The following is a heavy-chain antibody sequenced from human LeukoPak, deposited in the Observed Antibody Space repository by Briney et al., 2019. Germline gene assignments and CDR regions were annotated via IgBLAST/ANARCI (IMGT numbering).Heavy chain of an antibody. CDR1: GGSISSGSYY. CDR2: IYTIGTT. D-gene: IGHD2-8*01. V-gene: IGHV4-61*02. J-gene: IGHJ3*02. Sequence: SETLSLTCTVSGGSISSGSYYWRWIRQPGGKGLEWIGRIYTIGTTNYNPSLKSRVTISVDTSKNQFSLKLSSVTAADTAVYYCARANGCHRDAFDIWGQGTMVTVSS. CDR3: ARANGCHRDAFDI.